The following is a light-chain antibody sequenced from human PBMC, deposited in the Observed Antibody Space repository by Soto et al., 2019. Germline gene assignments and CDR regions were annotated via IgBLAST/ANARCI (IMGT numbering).Light chain of an antibody. CDR1: SSDVGRYDF. Sequence: QSALTQPASVSGSPGQSITISCTGTSSDVGRYDFVSWYQHYPGTAPKVVIFDVNNRPSGISNRFSGSKSGNTASLIISGLQVEDEAVYYCSSYTTSNTEVFGEGTKLTVL. J-gene: IGLJ2*01. CDR3: SSYTTSNTEV. V-gene: IGLV2-14*03. CDR2: DVN.